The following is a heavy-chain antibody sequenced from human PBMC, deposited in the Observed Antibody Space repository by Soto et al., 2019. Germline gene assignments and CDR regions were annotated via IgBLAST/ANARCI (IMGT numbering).Heavy chain of an antibody. CDR2: ISAYTGNT. J-gene: IGHJ5*02. Sequence: ASVKVSCKTSCYAFNTFGSSWVRQAPVQGLEWMGWISAYTGNTNYAQKLQGRITMTTDTATNTAYMELSSLRCEDTAVYYCARAAYYYDSSDITNSWFDPWGQGTLVTVSS. V-gene: IGHV1-18*01. D-gene: IGHD3-22*01. CDR1: CYAFNTFG. CDR3: ARAAYYYDSSDITNSWFDP.